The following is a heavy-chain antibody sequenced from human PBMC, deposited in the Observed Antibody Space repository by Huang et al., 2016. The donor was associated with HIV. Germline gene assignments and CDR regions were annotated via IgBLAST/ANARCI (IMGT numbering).Heavy chain of an antibody. CDR2: IRCSSSYI. V-gene: IGHV3-21*01. CDR1: GFTFSDYS. D-gene: IGHD1-7*01. CDR3: ARRYNWNYVAHGFDI. Sequence: EVQLVESGGGLVKPGGSLRLSCAASGFTFSDYSMSWVRQAPGKGLQWVSHIRCSSSYIYYVDSVKGRFAISRDNAKNLLFLQMNSLRAEDTAVYYCARRYNWNYVAHGFDIWGQGTMVTVSS. J-gene: IGHJ3*02.